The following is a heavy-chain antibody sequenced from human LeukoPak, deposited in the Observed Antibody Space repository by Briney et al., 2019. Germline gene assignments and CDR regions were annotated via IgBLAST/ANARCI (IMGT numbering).Heavy chain of an antibody. CDR1: GFTFSSHA. CDR3: AKNPYGSGSSSYYFDY. D-gene: IGHD3-10*01. J-gene: IGHJ4*02. Sequence: GGSLILSCTASGFTFSSHARSWGRQAPAKGLEWGAIIGDSGSRTFFAASLKGRVTRSSDTSKNTLYQQINIMGAESAAVYYCAKNPYGSGSSSYYFDYWGQGTLVAVSS. CDR2: IGDSGSRT. V-gene: IGHV3-23*01.